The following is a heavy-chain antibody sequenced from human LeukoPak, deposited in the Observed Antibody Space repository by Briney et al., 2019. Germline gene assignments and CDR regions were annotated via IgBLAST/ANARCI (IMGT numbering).Heavy chain of an antibody. CDR1: GFTFSSYA. D-gene: IGHD5-24*01. J-gene: IGHJ4*02. CDR3: ARESRDGYNYLDY. CDR2: ISYDGSNK. Sequence: PGGPLRLSCAASGFTFSSYAMHWVRQAPGKGLEWVAVISYDGSNKYYADSVKGRFTISRDNTKNTLYLQMNSLRAEDTAVYYCARESRDGYNYLDYWGQGTLVTVSS. V-gene: IGHV3-30-3*01.